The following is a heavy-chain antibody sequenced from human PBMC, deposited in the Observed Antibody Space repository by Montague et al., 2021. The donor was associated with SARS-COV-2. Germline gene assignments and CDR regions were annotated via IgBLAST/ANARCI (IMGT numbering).Heavy chain of an antibody. CDR2: VIYSGST. CDR1: GGSISSYY. D-gene: IGHD4/OR15-4a*01. J-gene: IGHJ5*01. CDR3: ARGKQGYEYGVGVSAQFDS. Sequence: SETLSLTCAVSGGSISSYYWSWIRQPPGKGLEWIGYVIYSGSTYYNPSLKSRVTISVDTYKNQFSLKLSSVTAADTAVYYCARGKQGYEYGVGVSAQFDSWGQGTLVTVSS. V-gene: IGHV4-59*01.